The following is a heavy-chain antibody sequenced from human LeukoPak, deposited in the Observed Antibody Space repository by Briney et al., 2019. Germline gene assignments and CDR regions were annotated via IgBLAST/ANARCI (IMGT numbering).Heavy chain of an antibody. D-gene: IGHD3-10*01. CDR1: GYTFTGYY. V-gene: IGHV1-2*02. CDR2: INPNSGGT. CDR3: ARRPERAMVRGVIITFYGMDV. J-gene: IGHJ6*02. Sequence: GASVKVSCKASGYTFTGYYMHWVRQAPRQGLEWMGWINPNSGGTNYAQKFHGRVTMPRDTSISTDYMELSRLRSDDTAVYYCARRPERAMVRGVIITFYGMDVWGQGTTVTVSS.